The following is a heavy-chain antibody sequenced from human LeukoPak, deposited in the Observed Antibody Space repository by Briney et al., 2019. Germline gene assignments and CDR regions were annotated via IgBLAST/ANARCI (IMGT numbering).Heavy chain of an antibody. D-gene: IGHD1-1*01. J-gene: IGHJ4*02. Sequence: SSETLSLTCTVSGGAVTSNSYYWSWIRQPPGKGLEWIGYISYSGSTNYNPSLKSRITISVDTSKNQFSLKLTSVTAADTAVYYCAAIYFGNLAIDYWGQGTLVTVSS. CDR1: GGAVTSNSYY. V-gene: IGHV4-61*01. CDR2: ISYSGST. CDR3: AAIYFGNLAIDY.